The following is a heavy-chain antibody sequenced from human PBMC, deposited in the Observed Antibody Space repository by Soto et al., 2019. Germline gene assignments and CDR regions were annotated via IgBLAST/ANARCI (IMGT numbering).Heavy chain of an antibody. CDR1: GFTFSSYA. CDR3: AKGRSYYYYYGVDV. J-gene: IGHJ6*02. CDR2: ISGSGGST. Sequence: PGGSLRLSCAASGFTFSSYAMSWVRQAPGKGLEWVSAISGSGGSTYYADSVEGRFTISRDNSKNMLYLQMNSLRAEDTAVYYCAKGRSYYYYYGVDVWGQGTTVTVSS. V-gene: IGHV3-23*01.